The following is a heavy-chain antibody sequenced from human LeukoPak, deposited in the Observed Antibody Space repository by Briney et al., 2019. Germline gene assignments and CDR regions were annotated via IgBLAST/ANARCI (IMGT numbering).Heavy chain of an antibody. D-gene: IGHD6-6*01. CDR3: AGGPARIRY. CDR2: IKTKTDGDRT. CDR1: GFTFSNAW. V-gene: IGHV3-15*01. J-gene: IGHJ4*02. Sequence: GGSLRLSCVVSGFTFSNAWMSWIRQAPGKGLEWVGRIKTKTDGDRTDYAAPVEGRFTISRDDSKNTLSLQMNSLKTEDTAVYYCAGGPARIRYWGQGTLVTVSS.